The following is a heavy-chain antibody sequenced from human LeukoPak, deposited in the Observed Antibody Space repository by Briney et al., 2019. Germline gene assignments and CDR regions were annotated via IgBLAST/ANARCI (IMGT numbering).Heavy chain of an antibody. V-gene: IGHV3-23*01. J-gene: IGHJ4*02. CDR3: AKSALRYFDY. Sequence: GGSLRLSCAASGFTFSGFAMSWVRRTPGKGLEWVSGISGSGDNTLYADSVKGRFTISRDNSKNTLYLQMNSLRAEDTAVYYCAKSALRYFDYWGQGTLVTVSS. CDR2: ISGSGDNT. CDR1: GFTFSGFA.